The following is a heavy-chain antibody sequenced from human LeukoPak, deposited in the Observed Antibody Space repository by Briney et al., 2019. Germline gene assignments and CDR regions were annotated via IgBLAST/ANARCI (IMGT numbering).Heavy chain of an antibody. CDR1: GGSFSGYY. J-gene: IGHJ6*03. V-gene: IGHV4-34*01. CDR2: INHSGST. CDR3: ARGWGGYCSGGSCYSLGYYYYMDV. D-gene: IGHD2-15*01. Sequence: PSETLSLTXAVYGGSFSGYYWNWIRQPPGKGLEWIGEINHSGSTNYNPSLKSRVTISVDTSKNQFSLKLSSVTAADTAVYYCARGWGGYCSGGSCYSLGYYYYMDVWGKGTTVTVSS.